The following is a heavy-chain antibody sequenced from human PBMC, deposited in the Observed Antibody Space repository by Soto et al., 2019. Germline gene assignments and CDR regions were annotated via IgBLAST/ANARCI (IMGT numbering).Heavy chain of an antibody. CDR3: ATSPRYSSSWYPCFQH. J-gene: IGHJ1*01. D-gene: IGHD6-13*01. Sequence: SETLSLTCAVYGGSFSGYYWSWIRQPPGKGLEWIGEINHSGSTNYNPSLKSRVTISVDTSKNQCSLKLSSVTAADTAVYYCATSPRYSSSWYPCFQHWGQGTLVTVSS. CDR1: GGSFSGYY. CDR2: INHSGST. V-gene: IGHV4-34*01.